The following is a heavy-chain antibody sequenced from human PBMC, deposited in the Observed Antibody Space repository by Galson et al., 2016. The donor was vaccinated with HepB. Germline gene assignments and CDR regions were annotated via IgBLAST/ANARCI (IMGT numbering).Heavy chain of an antibody. V-gene: IGHV4-39*02. CDR2: IFYSGST. CDR3: ATYPSVGVDAFDI. J-gene: IGHJ3*02. CDR1: GDSMSSSTYY. Sequence: SETLSLTCTVSGDSMSSSTYYWGWIRQPPGKGLEWIGSIFYSGSTYSNPSLKSRFTISVDTSRNHFSLRLTSVTAADTAVYYCATYPSVGVDAFDIWGQGTMVTVSS.